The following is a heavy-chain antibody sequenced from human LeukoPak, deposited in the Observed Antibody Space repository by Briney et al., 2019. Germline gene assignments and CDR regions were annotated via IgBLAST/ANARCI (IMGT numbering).Heavy chain of an antibody. CDR1: GYTFTGYY. V-gene: IGHV1-18*04. J-gene: IGHJ4*02. CDR2: ISAYNGNT. D-gene: IGHD7-27*01. Sequence: ASVKVSCKASGYTFTGYYMHWVRQAPGQGLEWMGWISAYNGNTNYAQKLQGRVTMTTDTSTSTAYMELRSLRSDDTAVYYCARERRSPPHWVPDYWGQGTLVTVSS. CDR3: ARERRSPPHWVPDY.